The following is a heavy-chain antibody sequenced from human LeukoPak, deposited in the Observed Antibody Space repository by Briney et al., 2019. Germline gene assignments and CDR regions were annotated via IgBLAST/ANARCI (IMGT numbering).Heavy chain of an antibody. CDR3: ARGGRYFGWPYFDY. Sequence: ASVKVSCKASGGTFSSYAISWVRQAPGQGLEWMGRIIPIFGTANYAQKFQGRVTITTDESTSTAYMELSSLRSEDTAVYYCARGGRYFGWPYFDYWGQGTLVTVSS. D-gene: IGHD3-9*01. CDR2: IIPIFGTA. V-gene: IGHV1-69*05. J-gene: IGHJ4*02. CDR1: GGTFSSYA.